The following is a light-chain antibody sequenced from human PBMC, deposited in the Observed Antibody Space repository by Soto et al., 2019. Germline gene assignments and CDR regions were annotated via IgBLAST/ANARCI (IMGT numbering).Light chain of an antibody. CDR3: QQRSNWPIT. CDR1: QSVSSY. Sequence: EIVLTQSPATLSLSPGERATLSGRASQSVSSYLAWYQQKPGQAPRLLIYDASNRATGIPARFSGSGSGTDFTLTIGSLEPEDFAVYYCQQRSNWPITFGQGTRLEI. V-gene: IGKV3-11*01. J-gene: IGKJ5*01. CDR2: DAS.